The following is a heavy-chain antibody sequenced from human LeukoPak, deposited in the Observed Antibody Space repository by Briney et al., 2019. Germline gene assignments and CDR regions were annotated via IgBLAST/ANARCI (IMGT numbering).Heavy chain of an antibody. J-gene: IGHJ4*02. CDR3: ARADGGDIHY. CDR1: GFTFSTYS. V-gene: IGHV3-21*01. D-gene: IGHD2-21*02. Sequence: GGSLRLSCTAYGFTFSTYSMNWVRQAPWKGLEWVSSISSSYNYTYYAESLKGRLAISRDNAKNALYLQMSSLRAEDTAVYYCARADGGDIHYWGQGTLVTVSS. CDR2: ISSSYNYT.